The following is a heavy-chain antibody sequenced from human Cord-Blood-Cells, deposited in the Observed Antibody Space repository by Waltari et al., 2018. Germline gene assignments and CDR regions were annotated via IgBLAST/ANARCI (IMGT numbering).Heavy chain of an antibody. V-gene: IGHV4-59*11. CDR1: GGSISSHY. D-gene: IGHD6-13*01. Sequence: QVQLQESGPGLVKPSETLSLTCTVSGGSISSHYWSWIRQPPGKGLEWIGYIYYSGSTNYNPSLKSRVPISVDTSKNQVSLKLSSVTAADTAVYYCASTVIAAAWRGAFYIWGQGTMVTVSS. CDR2: IYYSGST. J-gene: IGHJ3*02. CDR3: ASTVIAAAWRGAFYI.